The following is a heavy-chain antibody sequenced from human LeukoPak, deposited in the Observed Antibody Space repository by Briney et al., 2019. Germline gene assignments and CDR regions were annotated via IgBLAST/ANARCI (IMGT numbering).Heavy chain of an antibody. Sequence: QPGGSLRLSCAGSGFTFSSYYMIWVRQAPGKGLEWVSYIGRSSSTIYYADSVKGRFTISRDNAKNSLYLQMNSLRDEGTAVYYCARDQFYAFDIWGQGTMVTVSS. CDR2: IGRSSSTI. V-gene: IGHV3-48*02. CDR1: GFTFSSYY. J-gene: IGHJ3*02. CDR3: ARDQFYAFDI.